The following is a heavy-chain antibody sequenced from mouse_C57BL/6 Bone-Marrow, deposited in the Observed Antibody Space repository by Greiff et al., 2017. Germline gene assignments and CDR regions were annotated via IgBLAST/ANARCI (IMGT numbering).Heavy chain of an antibody. CDR2: ISYDGSN. Sequence: EVQRVESGPGLVKPSQSLSLTCSVTGYSITSGYYWNWIRQFPGNKLEWMGYISYDGSNNYNPSLKNRISITRDTSKNQSFLKLNSVTTEDTATCYCARVADYVWFAYWGQGTLVTVSA. CDR3: ARVADYVWFAY. J-gene: IGHJ3*01. D-gene: IGHD2-4*01. CDR1: GYSITSGYY. V-gene: IGHV3-6*01.